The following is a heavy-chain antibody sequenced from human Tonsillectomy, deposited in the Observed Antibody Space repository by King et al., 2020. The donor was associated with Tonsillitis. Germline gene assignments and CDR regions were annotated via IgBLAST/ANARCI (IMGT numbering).Heavy chain of an antibody. D-gene: IGHD1-26*01. Sequence: VQLQESGPGLVKPSETLSLTCTVSGGSVSSGSYYWRWIRQPPGKGLEWIGYIYYSGSTNYNPSLKSRVTISVDTSTNQFSLKLSSVTAADTAVYYCARRDSGSYGWADYWGQGTLVTVSS. J-gene: IGHJ4*02. CDR1: GGSVSSGSYY. V-gene: IGHV4-61*01. CDR2: IYYSGST. CDR3: ARRDSGSYGWADY.